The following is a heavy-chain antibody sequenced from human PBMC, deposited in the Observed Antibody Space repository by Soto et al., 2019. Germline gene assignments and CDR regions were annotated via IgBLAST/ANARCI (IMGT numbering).Heavy chain of an antibody. V-gene: IGHV1-46*01. CDR2: INPSGGST. CDR3: ARDLLGIAAAGSLEILDY. CDR1: GYTFTSYY. D-gene: IGHD6-13*01. Sequence: QVQLVQSGAEVKKPGASVKVSCKASGYTFTSYYMHWVRQAPGQGLEWMGIINPSGGSTSYAQKFQGRVTMTRDTSTSTVYMELSSLRSEDTAVYYCARDLLGIAAAGSLEILDYWGQGTLVTVSS. J-gene: IGHJ4*02.